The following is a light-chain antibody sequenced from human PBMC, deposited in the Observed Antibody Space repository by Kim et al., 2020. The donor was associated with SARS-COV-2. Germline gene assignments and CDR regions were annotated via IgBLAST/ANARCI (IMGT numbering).Light chain of an antibody. CDR3: QSYDTILSGSVV. CDR2: ADN. V-gene: IGLV1-40*01. Sequence: VIISCIGSSSNIGAGYDVHWYRSLPGTAPKLLIYADNNRPSGVPDRFSGSKSGTSASLAITGLQAEDEADYYCQSYDTILSGSVVFGGGTKVTVL. J-gene: IGLJ2*01. CDR1: SSNIGAGYD.